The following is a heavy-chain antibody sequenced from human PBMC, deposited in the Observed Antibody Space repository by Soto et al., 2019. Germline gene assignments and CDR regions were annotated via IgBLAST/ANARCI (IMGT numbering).Heavy chain of an antibody. Sequence: GGSLRLSCAASGFTFSTYWMHWIRQVPGKGLEWVSRINSDASHTYYADSVKGRFTISRDNAKNTLHLEMNSLRAEDTAVYYCVRDGHSTTAGCYGTWFDPWGQGTLVTVSS. V-gene: IGHV3-74*01. CDR3: VRDGHSTTAGCYGTWFDP. J-gene: IGHJ5*02. CDR2: INSDASHT. CDR1: GFTFSTYW. D-gene: IGHD6-13*01.